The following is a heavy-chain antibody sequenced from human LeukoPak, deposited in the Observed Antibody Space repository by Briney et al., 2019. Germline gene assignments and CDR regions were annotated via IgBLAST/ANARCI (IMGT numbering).Heavy chain of an antibody. CDR3: ATDPLARGHFDY. J-gene: IGHJ4*02. CDR1: GYTLTELS. CDR2: FDPEDGET. Sequence: ASVKVSCKVSGYTLTELSMHWVRQAPGKGLEWMGGFDPEDGETIYAQKFQGRVTMTEDTSTDTAYMELSSLRSEDTAVYYCATDPLARGHFDYWGQGTQVTVSS. V-gene: IGHV1-24*01.